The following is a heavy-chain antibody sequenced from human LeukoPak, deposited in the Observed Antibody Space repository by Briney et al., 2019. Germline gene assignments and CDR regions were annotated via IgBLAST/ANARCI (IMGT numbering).Heavy chain of an antibody. Sequence: SETLSLTCTVYGGSFSSYYWNWIRQPPGKALEWIGYVYYSGSTNYNPSLKSRVTISVDTSKNQFSLKLTSVTAADTAVYYCARGGGEQNYYYYVDVWGKGTTVTVSS. J-gene: IGHJ6*03. CDR3: ARGGGEQNYYYYVDV. D-gene: IGHD3-16*01. CDR1: GGSFSSYY. CDR2: VYYSGST. V-gene: IGHV4-59*01.